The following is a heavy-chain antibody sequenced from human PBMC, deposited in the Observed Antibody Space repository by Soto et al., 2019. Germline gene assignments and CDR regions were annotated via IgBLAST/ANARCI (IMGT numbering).Heavy chain of an antibody. CDR2: INHSGST. CDR1: GGSFSGYY. Sequence: SETLSLTCAVYGGSFSGYYWSWVRQPPGKGLEWIGEINHSGSTNYNPSLKSRVTISVDTSKNQFSLKLSSVTAADTAVYYCARGASGTAVTLYYYYYYGMDVWGQGTTVTVSS. D-gene: IGHD4-17*01. CDR3: ARGASGTAVTLYYYYYYGMDV. J-gene: IGHJ6*02. V-gene: IGHV4-34*01.